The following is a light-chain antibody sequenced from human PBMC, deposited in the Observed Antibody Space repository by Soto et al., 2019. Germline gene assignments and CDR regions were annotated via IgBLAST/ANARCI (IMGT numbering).Light chain of an antibody. J-gene: IGLJ1*01. Sequence: QSALTQPPSASGSPGQSVTISCTGTSNDVGGYDFVSWYQQHPGRAPKLIIVEVNKWPSGVPDRFSASKSGNTASLTVSGLQAEDEADYYCSPYAGDNTYVFGTGTKVTVL. V-gene: IGLV2-8*01. CDR2: EVN. CDR3: SPYAGDNTYV. CDR1: SNDVGGYDF.